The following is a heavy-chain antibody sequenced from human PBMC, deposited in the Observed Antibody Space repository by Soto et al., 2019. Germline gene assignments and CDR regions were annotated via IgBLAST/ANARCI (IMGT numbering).Heavy chain of an antibody. CDR1: GYTFTGYY. CDR3: AAGNPPPRYYYYYYGMDV. V-gene: IGHV1-2*02. CDR2: LNPNSGGT. J-gene: IGHJ6*02. D-gene: IGHD3-10*01. Sequence: QVQLVQSGAEVKKPGASVKVSCKASGYTFTGYYMHWVRQAPGQGLEWMGWLNPNSGGTNYAQKFQGRATMTRDTSIRTAYMELSRLRSDDTAGYYCAAGNPPPRYYYYYYGMDVWGQGTTVTVSS.